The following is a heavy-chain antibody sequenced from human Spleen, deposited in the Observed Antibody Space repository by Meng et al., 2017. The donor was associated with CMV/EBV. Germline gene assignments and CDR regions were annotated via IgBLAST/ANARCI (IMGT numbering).Heavy chain of an antibody. Sequence: SETLSLTCTVSGGSISSYYWTWIRQPAGKGLEWIGRIYTSGSTNYNPSLKSRVTMSVDTSKNHFSLNLSSVTAADTAVYYCARNYCSSTSCYTPLNFDYWGQGTLVTVSS. V-gene: IGHV4-4*07. D-gene: IGHD2-2*02. CDR2: IYTSGST. J-gene: IGHJ4*02. CDR3: ARNYCSSTSCYTPLNFDY. CDR1: GGSISSYY.